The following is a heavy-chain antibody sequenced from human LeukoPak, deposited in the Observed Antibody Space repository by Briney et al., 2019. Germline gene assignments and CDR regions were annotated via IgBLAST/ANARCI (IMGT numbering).Heavy chain of an antibody. CDR1: GGSFSGYY. CDR3: ARSSTITMVRGVIIRGGHYFDY. V-gene: IGHV4-34*01. Sequence: SEALSLTCAVYGGSFSGYYWSWIRQPPGKGLEWIGEINHSGSTNYNPSLKSRVTISVDTSKNQFSLKLSSVTAADTAVYYCARSSTITMVRGVIIRGGHYFDYWGQGTLVTVSS. J-gene: IGHJ4*02. D-gene: IGHD3-10*01. CDR2: INHSGST.